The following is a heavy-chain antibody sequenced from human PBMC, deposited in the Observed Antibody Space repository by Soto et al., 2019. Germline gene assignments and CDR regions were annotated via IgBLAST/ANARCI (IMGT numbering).Heavy chain of an antibody. CDR1: GFTFSSYA. Sequence: GGSLRLSCAASGFTFSSYAMSWVRQAPGKGLGWVSAISGSGGSTYYADSVKGRFTISRDNSKNTLYLQMNSLRAEDTAVYYCAKGGDTIFGVVIPRGYYYYYMDVWGKGTTVTVSS. V-gene: IGHV3-23*01. D-gene: IGHD3-3*01. CDR2: ISGSGGST. J-gene: IGHJ6*03. CDR3: AKGGDTIFGVVIPRGYYYYYMDV.